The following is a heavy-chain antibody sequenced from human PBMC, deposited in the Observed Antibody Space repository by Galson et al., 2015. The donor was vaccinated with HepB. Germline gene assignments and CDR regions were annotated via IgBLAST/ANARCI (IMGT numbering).Heavy chain of an antibody. CDR2: IYYSGST. Sequence: ETLSLTCTVSGGSISSYYWSWIRQPPGKGLEWIGYIYYSGSTNYNPSLKSRVTISVDTSKNQFSLRLSSVTAADTAVYYCARDSDPLNDAFDIWGQGTMVTVSS. CDR3: ARDSDPLNDAFDI. V-gene: IGHV4-59*01. CDR1: GGSISSYY. J-gene: IGHJ3*02.